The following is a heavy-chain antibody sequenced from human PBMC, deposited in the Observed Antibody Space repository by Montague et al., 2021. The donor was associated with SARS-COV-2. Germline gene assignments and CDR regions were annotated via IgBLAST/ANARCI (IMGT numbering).Heavy chain of an antibody. CDR1: GFTFSSYW. J-gene: IGHJ6*02. CDR2: INSDGSNT. CDR3: ARGEYSGYDFPSGMDV. D-gene: IGHD5-12*01. V-gene: IGHV3-74*01. Sequence: SLRPSCAASGFTFSSYWMHWVRQAPGKVLVWVSRINSDGSNTSXXXSXXXRFTISRDNAKNTLYLQLNSLRAEATAVSYCARGEYSGYDFPSGMDVWGQGTTVTVSS.